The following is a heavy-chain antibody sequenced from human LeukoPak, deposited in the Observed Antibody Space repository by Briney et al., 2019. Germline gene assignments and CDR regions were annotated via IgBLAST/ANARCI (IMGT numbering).Heavy chain of an antibody. J-gene: IGHJ5*02. D-gene: IGHD3-10*01. CDR1: GYTFTNYY. CDR3: ARGGRGSGSYYKGLYNWFDP. Sequence: GASVKVSCKASGYTFTNYYIHWVRQAPGQGLEWMGGIIPIFGTANYAQKFQGRVTITADESTSTAYMELSSLRSEDTAVYYCARGGRGSGSYYKGLYNWFDPWGQGTLVTVSS. CDR2: IIPIFGTA. V-gene: IGHV1-69*13.